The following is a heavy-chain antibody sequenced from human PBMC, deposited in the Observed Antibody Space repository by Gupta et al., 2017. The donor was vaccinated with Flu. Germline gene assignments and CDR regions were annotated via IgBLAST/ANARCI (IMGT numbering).Heavy chain of an antibody. CDR2: ISDSGGST. J-gene: IGHJ4*02. V-gene: IGHV3-23*01. D-gene: IGHD5/OR15-5a*01. CDR3: AKDGTVSTIQGYFDY. Sequence: EVQLLESGGGLVQPGGSLRLSCAASGFTFTGYAMSWVRQAPGKGLEWVSVISDSGGSTNHADSVKGRFTISRDNSKNTLYLEMNSLRVEDTAIYYCAKDGTVSTIQGYFDYWGQGTLVTVSS. CDR1: GFTFTGYA.